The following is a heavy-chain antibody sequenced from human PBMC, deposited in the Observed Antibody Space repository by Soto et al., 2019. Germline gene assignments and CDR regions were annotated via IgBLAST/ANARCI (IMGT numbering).Heavy chain of an antibody. CDR1: GFTFDDYA. D-gene: IGHD6-19*01. CDR3: VKDGTYSSGGWFDP. V-gene: IGHV3-9*01. CDR2: ITWNSVIM. J-gene: IGHJ5*02. Sequence: EVQLVESGGGLVQPGRSLRLSCAASGFTFDDYALHWVRQPPGKGLEWVSGITWNSVIMGYADSVKGRFTISRDNAKNSLYLQMNSLRAEDTALYYCVKDGTYSSGGWFDPWGQGTLVTVSS.